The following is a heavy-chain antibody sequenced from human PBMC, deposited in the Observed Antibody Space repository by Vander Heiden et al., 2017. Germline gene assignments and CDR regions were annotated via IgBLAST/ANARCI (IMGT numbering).Heavy chain of an antibody. CDR1: GFTFSSYT. Sequence: EVRLVESGGGLVQPGGSLRLSCAASGFTFSSYTMSWVRQAPGKGLEWLAYIVSTSRTIYYADSVKGRFTISRDNAKNSLYLKLNSLRDEDTAVYYCARARLFDYWGQGTLVTVSS. CDR2: IVSTSRTI. J-gene: IGHJ4*02. D-gene: IGHD2-21*02. V-gene: IGHV3-48*02. CDR3: ARARLFDY.